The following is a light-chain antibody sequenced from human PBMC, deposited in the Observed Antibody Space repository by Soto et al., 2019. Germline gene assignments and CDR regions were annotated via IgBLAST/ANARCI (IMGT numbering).Light chain of an antibody. CDR2: DAS. Sequence: EIVITQSPATLSVSPGERATLSCRASQSVGTYLAWYQQKSGQAPRLLIYDASNRATGIPARFSGSGSGTDFTLSISSLEPEDFAVYYCQQRSTWPLTFGGGTKVDI. V-gene: IGKV3-11*01. CDR3: QQRSTWPLT. CDR1: QSVGTY. J-gene: IGKJ4*01.